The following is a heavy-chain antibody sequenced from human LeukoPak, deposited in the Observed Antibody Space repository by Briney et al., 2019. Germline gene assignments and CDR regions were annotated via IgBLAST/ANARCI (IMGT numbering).Heavy chain of an antibody. CDR1: GFTFSSYA. CDR3: ASLDGSGWYLRILSYYYMDV. CDR2: ISYDGSNK. V-gene: IGHV3-30*04. J-gene: IGHJ6*03. Sequence: GGSLRLSCAASGFTFSSYAMHWVRQAPGKGLEWVAVISYDGSNKYYADSVKGRFTISRDNSKNTLYLQMNSLRAEDTAVYYCASLDGSGWYLRILSYYYMDVWGKGTTVTVSS. D-gene: IGHD6-19*01.